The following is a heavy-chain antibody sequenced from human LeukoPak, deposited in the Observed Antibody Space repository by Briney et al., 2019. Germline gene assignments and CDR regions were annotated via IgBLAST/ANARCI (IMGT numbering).Heavy chain of an antibody. CDR1: GGSISSYY. D-gene: IGHD3-22*01. V-gene: IGHV4-4*07. J-gene: IGHJ4*02. Sequence: SETLSLTCTVSGGSISSYYWSWIRQPPGKGLEWIGRIYTSGSTNYNPSLRSRVTMSVDTSKNQFSLKLSSVTAADTAVYYCARSYYDSSGYYSHPIDYWGQGTLVTVSS. CDR2: IYTSGST. CDR3: ARSYYDSSGYYSHPIDY.